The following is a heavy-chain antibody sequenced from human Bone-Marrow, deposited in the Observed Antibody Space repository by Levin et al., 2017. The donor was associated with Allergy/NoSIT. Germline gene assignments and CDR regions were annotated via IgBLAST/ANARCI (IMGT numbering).Heavy chain of an antibody. CDR3: ARSIAAAGSL. J-gene: IGHJ4*02. CDR1: GFTFSSHW. Sequence: SGGSLRLSCAASGFTFSSHWMTWVRQAPGKGLEWVANINQDGSVKYYVDSVKGRFTISRDNAKNSLYLQMNSLRVEETAVYYCARSIAAAGSLWGQGTLVTVSS. V-gene: IGHV3-7*01. CDR2: INQDGSVK. D-gene: IGHD6-13*01.